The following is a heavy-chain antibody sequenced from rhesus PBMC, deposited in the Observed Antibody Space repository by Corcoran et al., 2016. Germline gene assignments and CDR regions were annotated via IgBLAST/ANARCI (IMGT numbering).Heavy chain of an antibody. D-gene: IGHD3-28*01. V-gene: IGHV3S5*01. CDR1: GFTFSNYD. CDR2: INTSGGST. CDR3: FATYYDSGYYTFDY. J-gene: IGHJ4*01. Sequence: EVQLVETGGALVQPGGSLKLSCAASGFTFSNYDMNWVRQTPGKGLEWVSGINTSGGSTLYADSVKGRFTISRDNAKNSLFRQMNSLRAEDTAVYYPFATYYDSGYYTFDYWGQGVLVTVSS.